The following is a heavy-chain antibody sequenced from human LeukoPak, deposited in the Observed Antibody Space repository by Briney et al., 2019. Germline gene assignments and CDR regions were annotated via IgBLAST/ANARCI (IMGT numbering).Heavy chain of an antibody. D-gene: IGHD6-13*01. CDR1: GFTFSNYG. J-gene: IGHJ4*02. V-gene: IGHV3-33*01. CDR3: ARSAGGEVAAGIY. CDR2: IWDDASNT. Sequence: GGSLTLSCAASGFTFSNYGMHWVRQAPGKGLEWVAVIWDDASNTYYADSVKGRFTISRDNSKSTLYLQMNSLRAEDTAVYYCARSAGGEVAAGIYWGQGTLVTVSS.